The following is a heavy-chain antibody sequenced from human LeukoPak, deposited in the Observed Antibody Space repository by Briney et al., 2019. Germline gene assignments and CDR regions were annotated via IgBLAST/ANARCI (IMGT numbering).Heavy chain of an antibody. Sequence: SETLSLTCAVYGGSFSGYYWSWIRQPPGKGLEWIGSIYHSGSTYYNPSLKSRVTISVDTSKNQFSPKLSSVTAADTAVYYCAGSQYSSSWYIYWGQGTLVTVSS. CDR3: AGSQYSSSWYIY. CDR2: IYHSGST. CDR1: GGSFSGYY. V-gene: IGHV4-34*01. D-gene: IGHD6-13*01. J-gene: IGHJ4*02.